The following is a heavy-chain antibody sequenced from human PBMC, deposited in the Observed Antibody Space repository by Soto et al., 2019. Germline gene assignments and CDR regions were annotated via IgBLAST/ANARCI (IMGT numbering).Heavy chain of an antibody. CDR1: GGSISSSSYY. V-gene: IGHV4-39*01. J-gene: IGHJ5*02. Sequence: QLQLQESGPGLVKPSETLSLTCTVSGGSISSSSYYWGWIRQPPGKGLEWIGSIYYSGSTYYNPSLKSRVTISVDTSKNQFSLKLSSVTAADTAVYYCARLLDTGWFDPWGQGTLVTVSS. D-gene: IGHD3-22*01. CDR2: IYYSGST. CDR3: ARLLDTGWFDP.